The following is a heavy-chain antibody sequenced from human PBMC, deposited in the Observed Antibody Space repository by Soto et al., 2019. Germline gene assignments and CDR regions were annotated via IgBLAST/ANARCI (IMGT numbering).Heavy chain of an antibody. CDR3: ARDAEYDFWSVGAFDI. D-gene: IGHD3-3*01. J-gene: IGHJ3*02. CDR1: GGTFSSYA. Sequence: QVQLVQSGAEVKKPGSSVKVSCKASGGTFSSYAMHWVRQAPGKGLEWVAVISYDGSNKYYADSVKGRFTISRDNSKNTLYLQMNSLRAEDTAVYYCARDAEYDFWSVGAFDIWGQGTMVTVSS. CDR2: ISYDGSNK. V-gene: IGHV3-30-3*01.